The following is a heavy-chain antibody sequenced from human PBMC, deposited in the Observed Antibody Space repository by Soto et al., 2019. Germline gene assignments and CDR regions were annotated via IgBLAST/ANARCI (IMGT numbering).Heavy chain of an antibody. D-gene: IGHD1-1*01. CDR1: GYAFTTYG. J-gene: IGHJ4*02. Sequence: QVHLVQSGAEVKKPGASVKVSCKGSGYAFTTYGITWVRQSPGQGLEWMGWISAHNGNPNYAQKLQGRVTVTRDTSTSTAQMELRRLRSDDTAVYYCARGRYGDYWGQGALVTVSS. V-gene: IGHV1-18*01. CDR3: ARGRYGDY. CDR2: ISAHNGNP.